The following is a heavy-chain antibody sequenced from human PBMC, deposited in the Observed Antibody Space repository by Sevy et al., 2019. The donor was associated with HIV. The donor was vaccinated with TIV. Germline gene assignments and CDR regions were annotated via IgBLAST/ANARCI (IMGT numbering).Heavy chain of an antibody. CDR2: INGHNGNT. V-gene: IGHV1-18*01. CDR1: GYIFTSYG. D-gene: IGHD3-22*01. Sequence: ASVNVSCKASGYIFTSYGISWVRQAPRQGLEWMGWINGHNGNTNYVQNLQGRVTMTTDTSTNTAYMELRSLRSDDTAVYYCARDGYDGSGYQRGLFDFWGQGTLVTVSS. J-gene: IGHJ4*02. CDR3: ARDGYDGSGYQRGLFDF.